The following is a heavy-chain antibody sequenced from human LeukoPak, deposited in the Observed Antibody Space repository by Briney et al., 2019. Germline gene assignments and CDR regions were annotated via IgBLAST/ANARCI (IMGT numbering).Heavy chain of an antibody. V-gene: IGHV3-48*03. CDR3: ARDTVRFGELYTY. CDR2: ISSSGSTI. Sequence: PGGSLRLSCAASGFTFSSYEMNWVRQAPGKGLAWVSYISSSGSTIYYADSVKGRFTISRDNAKNSLYLQMNSLRAEDTAVYYCARDTVRFGELYTYWGQGTLVTVSS. CDR1: GFTFSSYE. D-gene: IGHD3-10*01. J-gene: IGHJ4*02.